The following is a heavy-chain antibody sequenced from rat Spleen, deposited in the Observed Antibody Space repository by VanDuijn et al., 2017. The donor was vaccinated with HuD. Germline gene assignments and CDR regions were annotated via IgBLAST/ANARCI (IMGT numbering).Heavy chain of an antibody. J-gene: IGHJ3*01. CDR3: ARHSATEGPNWFAY. CDR2: ISYDGSDT. Sequence: EVQLVESNGGLVQPGRSLKLSCAASGFTFNDHFMAWVRQAPTKGLEWVATISYDGSDTYYRDSVKGRFTISRDNARSTLYLQMDSLKSEDTATYYCARHSATEGPNWFAYWGQGTLVTVSS. V-gene: IGHV5-29*01. CDR1: GFTFNDHF. D-gene: IGHD1-11*01.